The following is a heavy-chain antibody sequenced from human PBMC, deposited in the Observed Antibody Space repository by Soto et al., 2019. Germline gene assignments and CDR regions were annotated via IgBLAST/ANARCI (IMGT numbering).Heavy chain of an antibody. CDR3: AISTGDKWESYVFDH. D-gene: IGHD1-26*01. V-gene: IGHV3-23*01. Sequence: EAQLLESGGGLVQPGGSLRLSCAGSGFTFSAYSMSWLRQVPGKGLEWVSGISGLGGSTYYGDSVRGRFTISRDNSRNRLYLQMNSLGGDDTALYYCAISTGDKWESYVFDHWGQGTLLTVSS. CDR2: ISGLGGST. CDR1: GFTFSAYS. J-gene: IGHJ5*02.